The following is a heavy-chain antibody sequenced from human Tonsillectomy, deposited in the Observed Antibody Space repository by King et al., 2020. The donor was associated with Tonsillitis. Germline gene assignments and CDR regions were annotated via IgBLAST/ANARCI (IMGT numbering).Heavy chain of an antibody. Sequence: QVQLVESGGGVVQPGGSLRLSCAASGFIFSTYGMHWVRQAPGKGLEWVAFIRYDGSDKYYADSVKGRFTISRDNSKNTLYLQMNSLRAEDTAVYYCAKEASYSPKYSSGWGDYFYYYGMDVWGQGPAVTVSS. J-gene: IGHJ6*02. CDR2: IRYDGSDK. V-gene: IGHV3-30*02. CDR1: GFIFSTYG. D-gene: IGHD6-19*01. CDR3: AKEASYSPKYSSGWGDYFYYYGMDV.